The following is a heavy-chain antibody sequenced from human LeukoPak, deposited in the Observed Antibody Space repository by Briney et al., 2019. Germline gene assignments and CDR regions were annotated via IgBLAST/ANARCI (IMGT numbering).Heavy chain of an antibody. CDR3: AKDQALSLSSSRALDY. CDR2: ISSSGGSP. J-gene: IGHJ4*02. V-gene: IGHV3-23*01. CDR1: GFTFSTYA. Sequence: GGSLRLSCVASGFTFSTYALSWVRQASGKGLEWVSAISSSGGSPYYADSVNGRFTISRDNSKNTLYLQMNSLRAEDTALYYCAKDQALSLSSSRALDYWGQGTLVTVSS. D-gene: IGHD2-2*01.